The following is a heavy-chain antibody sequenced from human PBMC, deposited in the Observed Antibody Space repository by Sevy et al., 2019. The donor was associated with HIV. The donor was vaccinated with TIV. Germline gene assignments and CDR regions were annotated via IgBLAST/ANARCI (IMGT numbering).Heavy chain of an antibody. CDR1: GYTFTDYY. J-gene: IGHJ6*02. Sequence: ASVKVSCKASGYTFTDYYIHWVRQAPGQGLEWMAWINPNDGVTKYAQRFQGWVTVTRDTSVSTAYMELRGLRYDDTAIYYCARLTTKPTSDLYGMDVWGPGTTVTVSS. V-gene: IGHV1-2*04. CDR2: INPNDGVT. CDR3: ARLTTKPTSDLYGMDV. D-gene: IGHD4-17*01.